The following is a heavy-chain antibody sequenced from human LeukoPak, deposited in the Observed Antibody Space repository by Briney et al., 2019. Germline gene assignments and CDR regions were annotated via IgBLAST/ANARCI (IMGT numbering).Heavy chain of an antibody. CDR1: GFTFGSYA. J-gene: IGHJ4*02. CDR2: ISGSGGST. CDR3: ATPGGSGDYPYPTYFNY. D-gene: IGHD3-10*01. Sequence: GGSLRLSCAASGFTFGSYAMSWVRQAPGKGLEWVSAISGSGGSTYYADSVKGRFTISRDNSKNTLFLQMNSLRAEDTAVYYCATPGGSGDYPYPTYFNYWGQGTLITVSS. V-gene: IGHV3-23*01.